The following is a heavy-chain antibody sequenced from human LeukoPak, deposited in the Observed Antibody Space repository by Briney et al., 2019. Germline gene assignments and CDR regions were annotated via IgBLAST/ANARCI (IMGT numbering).Heavy chain of an antibody. CDR3: ARNHSNGFEF. CDR2: IFQSVRT. V-gene: IGHV4-38-2*02. J-gene: IGHJ4*02. D-gene: IGHD6-19*01. CDR1: GYSISGGYY. Sequence: SETLSLTCTVSGYSISGGYYWGWIRQPPGKGLEWIGTIFQSVRTYYNPSLKSRVTTSVDTAKNQFSLKLSSVTAADTAVYYCARNHSNGFEFWRQGTLVSVSS.